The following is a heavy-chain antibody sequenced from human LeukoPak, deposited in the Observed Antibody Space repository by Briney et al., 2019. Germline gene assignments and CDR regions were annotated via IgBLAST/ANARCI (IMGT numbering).Heavy chain of an antibody. CDR1: GGSISSSSYY. J-gene: IGHJ4*02. CDR2: IYYSGST. Sequence: PSETLSLTCTVSGGSISSSSYYWGWIRQPPGKGLEWIGSIYYSGSTYYNLSLKSRVTISVDTSKNQFSLKLSSVTAADTAVYYCSGWEAIDYWGQGTLVTVSS. D-gene: IGHD6-19*01. CDR3: SGWEAIDY. V-gene: IGHV4-39*01.